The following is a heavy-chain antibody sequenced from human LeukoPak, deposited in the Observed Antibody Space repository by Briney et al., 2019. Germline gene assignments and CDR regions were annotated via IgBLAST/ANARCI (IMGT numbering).Heavy chain of an antibody. CDR1: GFSLSGYW. J-gene: IGHJ5*02. CDR3: AKVPRQHDNWFDP. V-gene: IGHV3-48*01. D-gene: IGHD3-9*01. CDR2: ISSSSTII. Sequence: GGSLRLSCVASGFSLSGYWMNWVRQAPGKGLEWISYISSSSTIIHYVDSVKGRFTISRDDAKNSLYLQMNSLRAEDTAIYYCAKVPRQHDNWFDPWGQGTLVTVSS.